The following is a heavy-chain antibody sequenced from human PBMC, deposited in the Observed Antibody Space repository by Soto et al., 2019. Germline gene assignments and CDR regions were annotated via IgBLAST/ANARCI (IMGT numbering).Heavy chain of an antibody. D-gene: IGHD3-16*01. CDR3: ARGNYDYIWGSPTPSFDY. CDR2: INSDGSST. V-gene: IGHV3-74*01. J-gene: IGHJ4*02. CDR1: GFTFSSYW. Sequence: GGSLRLSCAASGFTFSSYWMHWVRQAPGKGLVWVSRINSDGSSTSYADSVKGRFTISRDNAKNTLYLQMNSLRAEDTAVYYCARGNYDYIWGSPTPSFDYWGQGTLVTVSS.